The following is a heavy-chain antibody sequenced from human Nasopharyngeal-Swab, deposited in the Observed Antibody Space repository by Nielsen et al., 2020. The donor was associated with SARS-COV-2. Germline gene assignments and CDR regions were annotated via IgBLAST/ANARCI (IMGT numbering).Heavy chain of an antibody. CDR3: ARDEGPSSRSRYFDL. V-gene: IGHV1-69*13. D-gene: IGHD2-2*01. CDR1: GGTFSRYP. J-gene: IGHJ2*01. CDR2: IIPICGAA. Sequence: SVKVSCKASGGTFSRYPISWVRQAPGQGLEWVGGIIPICGAAHSAQKFQGRVTITADDSTSTAYMELSSLRSEDTAVYYCARDEGPSSRSRYFDLLGRGTLVTFSS.